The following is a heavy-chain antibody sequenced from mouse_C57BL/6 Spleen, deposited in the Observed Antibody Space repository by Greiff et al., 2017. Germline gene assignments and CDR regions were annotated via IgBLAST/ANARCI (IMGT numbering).Heavy chain of an antibody. CDR1: GFSLSTSGMG. D-gene: IGHD2-5*01. CDR2: IYWDDDT. CDR3: ARGSNYGDYYAMDY. V-gene: IGHV8-12*01. J-gene: IGHJ4*01. Sequence: VKLEVSGPGILQSSQTLSLTCSFSGFSLSTSGMGVSWIRQPSGKGLEWLAHIYWDDDTRYNPSLKSRLTISKDTSRNQVFLNITSVDTAVTATYYCARGSNYGDYYAMDYWDQGTSVTVTS.